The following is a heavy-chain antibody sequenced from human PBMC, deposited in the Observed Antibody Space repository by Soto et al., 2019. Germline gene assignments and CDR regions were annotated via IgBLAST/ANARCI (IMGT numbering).Heavy chain of an antibody. Sequence: QVQLVQSGAEVKKPGASVKVSCKASGYTFTSYDINWVRQATGQGLEWMGWMNPNSGNTAYAQKSQXXVTMTRNTSISTAYIELSSLRSEDTAVYYCARDRETYGMDVWGRGTTVTVSS. CDR2: MNPNSGNT. J-gene: IGHJ6*02. CDR3: ARDRETYGMDV. CDR1: GYTFTSYD. V-gene: IGHV1-8*01.